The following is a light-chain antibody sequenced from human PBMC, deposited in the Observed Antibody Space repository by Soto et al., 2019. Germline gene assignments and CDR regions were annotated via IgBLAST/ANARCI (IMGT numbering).Light chain of an antibody. V-gene: IGKV1-5*03. CDR2: KAS. J-gene: IGKJ4*01. CDR1: QSISSW. Sequence: DSRMTQYTSTLSASVGDRVTITCRASQSISSWLAWYQQKPGKAPKLLISKASTLQSGVPPRFSGSGYGTEFTLTISSLQPADFATYYCQQYERYPMTFGGGTKVEIK. CDR3: QQYERYPMT.